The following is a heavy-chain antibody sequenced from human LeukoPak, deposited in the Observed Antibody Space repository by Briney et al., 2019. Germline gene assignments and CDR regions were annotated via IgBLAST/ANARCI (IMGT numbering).Heavy chain of an antibody. CDR1: GGSISYYY. V-gene: IGHV4-59*01. CDR3: ASGAYCGGDCHWSNWFDP. Sequence: SQTLSLTCTVSGGSISYYYWSWIRQPPGKGLEWIGYIYYSGNTNYNPSLKSRVTISVDTSKNQFSLKLSSVTAAVTAVYYCASGAYCGGDCHWSNWFDPWGQETLVTVSS. J-gene: IGHJ5*02. CDR2: IYYSGNT. D-gene: IGHD2-21*02.